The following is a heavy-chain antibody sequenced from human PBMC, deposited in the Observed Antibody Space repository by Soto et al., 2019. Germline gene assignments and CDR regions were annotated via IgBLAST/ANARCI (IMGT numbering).Heavy chain of an antibody. CDR3: ARPSGYDWLAVDY. CDR2: IYPGDSDT. V-gene: IGHV5-51*01. CDR1: GCSFTSYL. J-gene: IGHJ4*02. D-gene: IGHD5-12*01. Sequence: PGESLKISCKGSGCSFTSYLIGWVRQMPGKGLEWMGIIYPGDSDTRYSPSFQGQVTISADKSISTAYLQWSSLKASDTAMYYCARPSGYDWLAVDYWGQGTLVTVS.